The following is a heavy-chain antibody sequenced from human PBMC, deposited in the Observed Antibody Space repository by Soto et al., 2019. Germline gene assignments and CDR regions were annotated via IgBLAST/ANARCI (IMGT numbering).Heavy chain of an antibody. V-gene: IGHV3-30*18. Sequence: GGSLRLSCAASGFTFSSYGMHWVRQAPGKGLEWVAVISYDGSNKYYADSVKGRFTISRDNSKNTLDLQMNSLRAEDTAVYYCAKDFLYGSGSYYKGPSGAFDIWGQGTMVTVSS. CDR3: AKDFLYGSGSYYKGPSGAFDI. CDR2: ISYDGSNK. CDR1: GFTFSSYG. D-gene: IGHD3-10*01. J-gene: IGHJ3*02.